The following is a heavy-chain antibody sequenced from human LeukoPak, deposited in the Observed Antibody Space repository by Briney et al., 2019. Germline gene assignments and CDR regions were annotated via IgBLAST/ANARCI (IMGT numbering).Heavy chain of an antibody. CDR2: ISSSSSTI. CDR3: ARVWSSGYNKDY. Sequence: AGGSLRLSCAASGFTFSSYSIDWVRQAPGKGLEWLSYISSSSSTIYYADSVKGRFTISRDNAKNSVYLQMNSLRAEDTAVYYCARVWSSGYNKDYWGQGTLVTVSS. CDR1: GFTFSSYS. D-gene: IGHD3-22*01. V-gene: IGHV3-48*04. J-gene: IGHJ4*02.